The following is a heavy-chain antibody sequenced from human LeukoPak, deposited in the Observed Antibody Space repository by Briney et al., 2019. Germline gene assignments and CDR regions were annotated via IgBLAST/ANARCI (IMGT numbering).Heavy chain of an antibody. CDR3: ARRAGAYSHPYDY. CDR1: GFTFNMYT. J-gene: IGHJ4*02. CDR2: ISSSGVYI. Sequence: GGSLRLSCAASGFTFNMYTMNWVRQAPGKGLEWVSSISSSGVYIYYADSVKGRFTISRDNSKNTLYLQMNSLRAEDTAVYYCARRAGAYSHPYDYWGQGTPVTVSS. D-gene: IGHD4/OR15-4a*01. V-gene: IGHV3-21*04.